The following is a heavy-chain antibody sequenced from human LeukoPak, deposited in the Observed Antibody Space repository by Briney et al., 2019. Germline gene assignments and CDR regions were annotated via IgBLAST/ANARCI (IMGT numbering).Heavy chain of an antibody. D-gene: IGHD7-27*01. CDR2: VYASGNT. CDR1: GDSISDYY. CDR3: ARSLTGVDWYFDL. V-gene: IGHV4-59*10. Sequence: ASETLSLTCAVFGDSISDYYWAWIRQPAGKGLEWIGRVYASGNTNYNPSLRGRVAMSLDTSQNQFSLELSSVTAADTAVYYCARSLTGVDWYFDLWGRGSLVTVSS. J-gene: IGHJ2*01.